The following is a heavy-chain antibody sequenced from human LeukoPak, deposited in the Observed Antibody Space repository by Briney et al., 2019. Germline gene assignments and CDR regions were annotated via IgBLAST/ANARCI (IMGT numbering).Heavy chain of an antibody. CDR2: ITGSGGAV. V-gene: IGHV3-48*03. Sequence: GGSLRLSCAASEFTFSSYDIIWVRQAPGKGLEWVSWITGSGGAVKYTVSVKGRFTISRDNAKKSVYLQMNSLRVEDTAVYYCARNGGGLDYWGQGTLVTVSS. J-gene: IGHJ4*02. CDR3: ARNGGGLDY. D-gene: IGHD3-16*01. CDR1: EFTFSSYD.